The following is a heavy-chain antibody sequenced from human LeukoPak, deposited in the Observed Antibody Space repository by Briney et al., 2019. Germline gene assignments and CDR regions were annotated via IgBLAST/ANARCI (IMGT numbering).Heavy chain of an antibody. CDR2: IYPGDSDT. V-gene: IGHV5-51*01. CDR1: GYSFTSYW. D-gene: IGHD6-13*01. CDR3: ARLMNRIAAAIDY. J-gene: IGHJ4*02. Sequence: GESLKISCKGSGYSFTSYWIGWVRQMPGKGLEWMGIIYPGDSDTRYSPSFQGQVTISADKSISTAYLQGSSLKASDTAMYYCARLMNRIAAAIDYWGQGTLVTVSS.